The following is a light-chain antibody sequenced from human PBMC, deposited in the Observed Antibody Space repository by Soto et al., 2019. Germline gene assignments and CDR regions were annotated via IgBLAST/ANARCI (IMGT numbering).Light chain of an antibody. J-gene: IGLJ1*01. CDR3: CSYAGSPFYV. V-gene: IGLV2-11*01. CDR1: SSDVGGYEY. CDR2: DVS. Sequence: QSVLTQPRSVSGSPGQSVTISCTGASSDVGGYEYVSWYQQHPGKAPKLMIYDVSKRPSGVPDRFSGSRSGHAASLTISGLQTEDEADYYCCSYAGSPFYVFGIGTKVTVL.